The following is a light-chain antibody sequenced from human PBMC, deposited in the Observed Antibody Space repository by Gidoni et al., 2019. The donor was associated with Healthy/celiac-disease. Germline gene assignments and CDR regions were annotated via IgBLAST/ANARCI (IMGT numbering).Light chain of an antibody. CDR1: QSVSIY. Sequence: IVLTQSPATLSLSPGERATLSCRASQSVSIYLAWYQQKPGQAPRLLIYDASNRATGIPARFSGSGSGTDFTLTISSLEPEDFAVYYCQQRSNWRGLTFGGGTKVEIK. CDR2: DAS. V-gene: IGKV3-11*01. J-gene: IGKJ4*01. CDR3: QQRSNWRGLT.